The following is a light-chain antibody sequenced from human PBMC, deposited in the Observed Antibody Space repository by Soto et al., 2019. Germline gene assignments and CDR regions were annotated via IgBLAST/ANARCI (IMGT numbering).Light chain of an antibody. Sequence: QSVLTEPASVSGSPAQSITISCTGTSSDVGGYNYVSWYQEHPGKAPKLMIYDVSNRPSGVSNRFSGSKSGNTASLTISGLQAEDEADYYCSSYTSDSTYVFGTGTKVTV. CDR1: SSDVGGYNY. V-gene: IGLV2-14*01. CDR3: SSYTSDSTYV. CDR2: DVS. J-gene: IGLJ1*01.